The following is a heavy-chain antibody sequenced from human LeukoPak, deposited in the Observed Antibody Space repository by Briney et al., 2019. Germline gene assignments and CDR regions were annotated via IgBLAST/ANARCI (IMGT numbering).Heavy chain of an antibody. CDR2: IIPIFGTA. CDR3: ASSSESGYYTLDYFDY. D-gene: IGHD3-3*01. J-gene: IGHJ4*02. Sequence: AASVTVSCKASGGTFSSYAISWVRQAPGQGLEWMGGIIPIFGTANYAQKFQGRVTITADESTSTAYMELSSLRSEDTAVYYCASSSESGYYTLDYFDYWGQGTLVTVSS. CDR1: GGTFSSYA. V-gene: IGHV1-69*13.